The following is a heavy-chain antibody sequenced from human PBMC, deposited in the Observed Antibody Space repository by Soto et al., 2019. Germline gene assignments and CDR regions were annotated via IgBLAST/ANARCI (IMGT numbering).Heavy chain of an antibody. V-gene: IGHV1-8*02. Sequence: ASVKVSCKASGYTFTSYYMHWVRQAPGQGLEWMGWMNPDSGNTGYAQKFQGRVTMTRNTSAGTAYMELSSLRSEDTAVYYCARDDSGFSGSHYIDYFNYWGQGALVTVSS. D-gene: IGHD1-26*01. CDR1: GYTFTSYY. J-gene: IGHJ4*02. CDR2: MNPDSGNT. CDR3: ARDDSGFSGSHYIDYFNY.